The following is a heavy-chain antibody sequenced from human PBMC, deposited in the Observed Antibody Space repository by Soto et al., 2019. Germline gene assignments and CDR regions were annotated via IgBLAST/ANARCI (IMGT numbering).Heavy chain of an antibody. CDR3: ARSLRAYSGGFPASMDV. D-gene: IGHD2-15*01. CDR2: INAGNGNT. CDR1: GYTFTTYD. Sequence: ASVKVSCKASGYTFTTYDMHWVRQAPGQRLEWIGWINAGNGNTKYSQKFQGRVTITRDTSASTAYMELSRLRSDDTAVYYCARSLRAYSGGFPASMDVWGKGTTVTVPS. J-gene: IGHJ6*04. V-gene: IGHV1-3*01.